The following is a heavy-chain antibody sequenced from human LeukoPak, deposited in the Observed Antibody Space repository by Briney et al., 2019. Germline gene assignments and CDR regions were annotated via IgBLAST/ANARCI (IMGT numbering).Heavy chain of an antibody. V-gene: IGHV4-34*01. CDR1: GGSFSGYY. CDR3: ARGVVAATFDY. CDR2: INHSGST. Sequence: SETLSLTCAVYGGSFSGYYWSWIRQPPGKGLEWIGEINHSGSTNYNPSLKSRVTISVDTSKNQFSLKLSSVTAADTVVYYCARGVVAATFDYWGQGTLVTVSS. J-gene: IGHJ4*02. D-gene: IGHD2-15*01.